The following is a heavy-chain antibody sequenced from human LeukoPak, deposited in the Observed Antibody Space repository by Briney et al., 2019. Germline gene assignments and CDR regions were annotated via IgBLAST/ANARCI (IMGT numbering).Heavy chain of an antibody. CDR3: ARDRPRTSSYDFWSGYYLGWFDP. CDR1: GGSISSYY. J-gene: IGHJ5*02. Sequence: SETLSLTCTVSGGSISSYYWSWIRQPPGKGLEWIGYIYYSGSTYYNPSLKSRVTISVDTSKNQFSLKLSSVTAADTAVYYCARDRPRTSSYDFWSGYYLGWFDPWGQGTLVTVSS. D-gene: IGHD3-3*01. CDR2: IYYSGST. V-gene: IGHV4-59*12.